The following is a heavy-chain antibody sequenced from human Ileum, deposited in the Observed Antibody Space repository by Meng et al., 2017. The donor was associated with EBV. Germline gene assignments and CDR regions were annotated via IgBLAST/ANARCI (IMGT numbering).Heavy chain of an antibody. CDR1: GYTFTSSS. Sequence: QVQLVPSGSELKKPWDSVKVSCQAAGYTFTSSSMNWVRHAPGQGLEWMGWININTGNPTYAQGFTGRFVFSLDTSVSTAYLQIDSLKAEDTAVYYCARDKIAVAGITGDYWGQGTLVTVSS. CDR3: ARDKIAVAGITGDY. V-gene: IGHV7-4-1*01. D-gene: IGHD6-19*01. J-gene: IGHJ4*02. CDR2: ININTGNP.